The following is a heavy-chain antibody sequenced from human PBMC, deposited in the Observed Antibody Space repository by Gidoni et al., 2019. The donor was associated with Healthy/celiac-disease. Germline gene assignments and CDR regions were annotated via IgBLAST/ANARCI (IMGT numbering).Heavy chain of an antibody. J-gene: IGHJ4*02. Sequence: QAQLVQSGAEVKKPGASVKVSCKASGYAFTGYYMHWVLQAPGQGLEWMGRINPNSGGTNYAQKLQGRVTRTRNTSISTAYMELSRLRSDDTAVYYCARGGLIPWTAPGYWGQGTLVTVSS. CDR1: GYAFTGYY. D-gene: IGHD1-1*01. V-gene: IGHV1-2*06. CDR3: ARGGLIPWTAPGY. CDR2: INPNSGGT.